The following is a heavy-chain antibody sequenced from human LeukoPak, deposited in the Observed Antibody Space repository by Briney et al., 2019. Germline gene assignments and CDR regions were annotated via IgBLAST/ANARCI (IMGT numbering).Heavy chain of an antibody. V-gene: IGHV5-51*01. CDR2: IYPGESDT. Sequence: AESLQISCQGSGYSFTSYWIGWVRQMPGKGLEWMGIIYPGESDTRYSPSFQGQVTISADESISTAYLQWSSLKASDTAMYYCARLDIVVVPAAMYRDDAFDIWGQGTMVTVSS. CDR3: ARLDIVVVPAAMYRDDAFDI. CDR1: GYSFTSYW. D-gene: IGHD2-2*01. J-gene: IGHJ3*02.